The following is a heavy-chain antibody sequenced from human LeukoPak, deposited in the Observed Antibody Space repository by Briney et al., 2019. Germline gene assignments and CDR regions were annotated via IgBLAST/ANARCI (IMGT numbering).Heavy chain of an antibody. V-gene: IGHV3-23*01. J-gene: IGHJ4*02. Sequence: GGSLRLSCAASGFTFSSYAMSWVRQAPGKGPEWVSVISGSGGNTYYADSVKGRFTISRDNSKNTLYLQMNSLRAEDTAVYYCAKGARAALTTNFDYWGQGTLVTVSS. D-gene: IGHD4-17*01. CDR1: GFTFSSYA. CDR3: AKGARAALTTNFDY. CDR2: ISGSGGNT.